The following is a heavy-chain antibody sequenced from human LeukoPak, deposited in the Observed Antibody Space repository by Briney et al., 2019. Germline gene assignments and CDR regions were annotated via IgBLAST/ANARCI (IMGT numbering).Heavy chain of an antibody. CDR3: ASGVWGSSSRYFDH. CDR1: GITFSSYS. D-gene: IGHD6-6*01. J-gene: IGHJ4*02. V-gene: IGHV3-48*01. CDR2: ISSASSTM. Sequence: PGGSLRLSCAASGITFSSYSMNWVRQAPGKGLEWVSYISSASSTMYYADSVRGRFTISRDNAKNSLYPQMNSPRAEDTAVYYCASGVWGSSSRYFDHWGQGTLVTVSS.